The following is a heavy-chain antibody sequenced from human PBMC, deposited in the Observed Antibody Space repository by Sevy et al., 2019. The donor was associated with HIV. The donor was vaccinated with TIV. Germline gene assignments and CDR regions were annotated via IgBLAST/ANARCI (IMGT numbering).Heavy chain of an antibody. Sequence: GGSLRLSCAASGFTFSNAWMSWVRQAPGKGLEWVGRIKSKTDGGTTDYAAPVKGRFTISRDDSKNTLYLQMNSLKTEDTAVYYCTTASIMITFGPRRNDAFDIWGQGTMVTVSS. V-gene: IGHV3-15*01. CDR2: IKSKTDGGTT. D-gene: IGHD3-16*01. CDR3: TTASIMITFGPRRNDAFDI. J-gene: IGHJ3*02. CDR1: GFTFSNAW.